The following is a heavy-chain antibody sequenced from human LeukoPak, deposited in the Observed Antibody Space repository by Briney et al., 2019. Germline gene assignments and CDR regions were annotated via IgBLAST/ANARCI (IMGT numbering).Heavy chain of an antibody. CDR2: ISYDGSNK. D-gene: IGHD3-9*01. CDR3: AKERYFDWLPPHWFDP. J-gene: IGHJ5*02. CDR1: GFTFSSYG. V-gene: IGHV3-30*18. Sequence: PGGSLRLSCAASGFTFSSYGMHWVRQAPGKGLEWVAVISYDGSNKYYADSVKGRFTISRDNSKNTLYLQMNSLRAEDTAVYYCAKERYFDWLPPHWFDPWGQGTLVTVSS.